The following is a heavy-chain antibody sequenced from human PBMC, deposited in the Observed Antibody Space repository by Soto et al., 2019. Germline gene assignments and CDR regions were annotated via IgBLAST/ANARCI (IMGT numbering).Heavy chain of an antibody. D-gene: IGHD3-22*01. CDR1: GFTFSSYA. CDR2: ISGSGGST. CDR3: AKEALDYYDSSNCFDP. Sequence: HPGGSLRLSCAASGFTFSSYAMSWVRQAPGKGLEWVSAISGSGGSTYYADSVKGRFTISRDNSKNTLYLQMNSLRAEDTAVYYCAKEALDYYDSSNCFDPWGQGTLVTVSS. J-gene: IGHJ5*02. V-gene: IGHV3-23*01.